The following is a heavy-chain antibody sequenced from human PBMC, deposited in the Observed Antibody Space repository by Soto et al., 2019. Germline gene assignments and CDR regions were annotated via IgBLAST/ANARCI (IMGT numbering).Heavy chain of an antibody. J-gene: IGHJ6*02. CDR3: ALSIRVGIYYGMDV. CDR1: GDSVSSNSAA. CDR2: TYYRSKWYN. V-gene: IGHV6-1*01. D-gene: IGHD6-6*01. Sequence: SQTLSLTCALSGDSVSSNSAAWNWIRQSPSRGLEWLGRTYYRSKWYNDYAVSVESRITINPDTSKNQFSLQLNSVTPEDTAVYYCALSIRVGIYYGMDVWGQGTTVTVSS.